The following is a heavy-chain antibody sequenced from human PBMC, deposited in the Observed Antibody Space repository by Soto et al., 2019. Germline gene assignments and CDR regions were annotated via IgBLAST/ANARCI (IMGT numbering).Heavy chain of an antibody. CDR1: GYTFINYG. CDR3: ARWSAIVGGAEALDV. CDR2: LSAYNGDT. V-gene: IGHV1-18*01. D-gene: IGHD1-26*01. Sequence: QVQLVQSGAEVKKPGASVRVSWKTSGYTFINYGITWVRQAPGQGLEGMGWLSAYNGDTSSSEKLQDRFTMTTDTSTNTVYMDLRSLTSDDTAVYYCARWSAIVGGAEALDVWGQGTMVIVSS. J-gene: IGHJ3*01.